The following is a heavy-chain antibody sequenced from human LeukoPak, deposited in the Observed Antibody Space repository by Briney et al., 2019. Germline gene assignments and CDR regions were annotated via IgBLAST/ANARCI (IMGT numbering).Heavy chain of an antibody. V-gene: IGHV4-39*01. CDR2: IYSSGST. CDR1: GASVSGSPYY. CDR3: AKSGGYGLIDY. Sequence: PSETLSLTCTVSGASVSGSPYYWGWIRQPPGKGLEWIGSIYSSGSTYYNASLQSLVTISIETSKNQITLRLNSGTAADTAIYYCAKSGGYGLIDYWGQGTLVTVSS. D-gene: IGHD1-26*01. J-gene: IGHJ4*02.